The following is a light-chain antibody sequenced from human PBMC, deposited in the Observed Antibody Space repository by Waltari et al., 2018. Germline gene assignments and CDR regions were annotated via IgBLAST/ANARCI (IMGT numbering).Light chain of an antibody. CDR1: ENVNNY. J-gene: IGKJ4*01. V-gene: IGKV1-39*01. CDR2: KAS. Sequence: DIQMTQSPSSLSASVGDRVTITCRASENVNNYLNWYQQKPVKAPKLLIYKASTLQSGVPARFSGSGSGTDYTFTISSLQSEDVATYYCQHNYGTPLTFGGGTKVEIK. CDR3: QHNYGTPLT.